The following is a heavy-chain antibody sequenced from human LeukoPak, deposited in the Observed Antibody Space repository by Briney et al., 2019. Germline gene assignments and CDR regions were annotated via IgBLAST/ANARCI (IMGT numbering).Heavy chain of an antibody. Sequence: GGSLRLSCAASGFTVSSNYMNWVRQAPGKGLEWVSYITGHTSTIYYADSVKGRFTISRDNAKNSLYLQMNSLRAEDTAVYYCARDWNYGGNIDYWGQGTLVTVSS. CDR3: ARDWNYGGNIDY. J-gene: IGHJ4*02. D-gene: IGHD4-23*01. V-gene: IGHV3-48*01. CDR2: ITGHTSTI. CDR1: GFTVSSNY.